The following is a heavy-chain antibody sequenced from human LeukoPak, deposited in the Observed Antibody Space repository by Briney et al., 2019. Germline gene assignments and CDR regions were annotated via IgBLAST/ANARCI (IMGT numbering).Heavy chain of an antibody. J-gene: IGHJ4*02. CDR1: GLSLSTSGVG. Sequence: SGPTLVNPTQTLTLTCTFSGLSLSTSGVGVGWIRQPPGKALEWLAVIYWDDDKRYSPSLKSRLTTTKDTSKNQVVLTMTNMDPVDTATYYCAHLDTVAGNFDYWGQGTLVTVSS. D-gene: IGHD6-19*01. CDR3: AHLDTVAGNFDY. CDR2: IYWDDDK. V-gene: IGHV2-5*02.